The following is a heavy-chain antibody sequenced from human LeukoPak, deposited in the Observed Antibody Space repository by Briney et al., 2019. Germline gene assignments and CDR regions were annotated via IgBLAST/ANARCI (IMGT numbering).Heavy chain of an antibody. J-gene: IGHJ5*01. CDR1: GFTFSTSG. CDR2: ITGSGDTT. Sequence: GGSLRLSCAASGFTFSTSGMAWVCQAPGKGLEWVSSITGSGDTTYYADSVKGRFTISRDNSKNTLYLQMNSLRAEDTAVYYCAKDRWLSWFDSWGQGTLVTVSS. CDR3: AKDRWLSWFDS. D-gene: IGHD5-12*01. V-gene: IGHV3-23*01.